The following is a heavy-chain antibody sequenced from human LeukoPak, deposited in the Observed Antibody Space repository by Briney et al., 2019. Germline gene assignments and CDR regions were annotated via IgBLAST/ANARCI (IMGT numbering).Heavy chain of an antibody. Sequence: SVKVSCKASGDTFNSHAISWVRQAPGQGLEWLGRMIPILDRKDYAQKFQGRITITADESTSTVYMALSSLRSEDTAIYYCARLGVYYDLSQPNSLDYWGQGTLITVSS. J-gene: IGHJ4*01. D-gene: IGHD3-3*01. V-gene: IGHV1-69*13. CDR2: MIPILDRK. CDR1: GDTFNSHA. CDR3: ARLGVYYDLSQPNSLDY.